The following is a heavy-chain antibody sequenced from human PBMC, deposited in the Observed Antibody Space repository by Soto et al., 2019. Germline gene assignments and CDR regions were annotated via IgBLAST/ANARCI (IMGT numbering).Heavy chain of an antibody. CDR3: ARGHSEGETYYCYGLDV. J-gene: IGHJ6*02. CDR1: GFTFSSYW. V-gene: IGHV3-7*01. CDR2: IKQDGSKK. Sequence: EVQLVESGGGLVQPGGSLRLSCAASGFTFSSYWMNWVRQAPAKGLEWVANIKQDGSKKYYVDSVKGRFTISRDNAKSSLYLQMNSLRVEDTAVYYCARGHSEGETYYCYGLDVWGQGTTVTVSS. D-gene: IGHD3-16*01.